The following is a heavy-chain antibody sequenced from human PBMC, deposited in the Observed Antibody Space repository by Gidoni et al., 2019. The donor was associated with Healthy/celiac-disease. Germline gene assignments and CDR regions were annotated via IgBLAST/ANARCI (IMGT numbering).Heavy chain of an antibody. D-gene: IGHD2-21*01. CDR3: EKMMERRRGGDCDI. CDR1: GSTFTSYD. J-gene: IGHJ6*03. CDR2: MNPNRGKT. Sequence: QVQLVQSGADVKQPGASVKVSCKASGSTFTSYDINWLRQSPGQGLEWMGWMNPNRGKTGYAKKFQGRVSMTRNTSISKAYMELSSLRSEDTAVYEGEKMMERRRGGDCDIWGKG. V-gene: IGHV1-8*01.